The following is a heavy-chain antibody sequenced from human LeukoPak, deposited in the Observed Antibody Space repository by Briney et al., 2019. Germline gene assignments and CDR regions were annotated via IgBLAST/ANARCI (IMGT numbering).Heavy chain of an antibody. V-gene: IGHV4-59*12. D-gene: IGHD2-8*01. J-gene: IGHJ4*02. CDR2: ISLTGLT. CDR1: GGSISSYY. CDR3: SRENGAFSPFGY. Sequence: PSETLSLTCTVSGGSISSYYWNWIRQPPGQGLEWIGEISLTGLTHYNPSLESRVTVSLDKSKNQLSLNLTSVTAADTAVYYCSRENGAFSPFGYWGQGTLVTVLS.